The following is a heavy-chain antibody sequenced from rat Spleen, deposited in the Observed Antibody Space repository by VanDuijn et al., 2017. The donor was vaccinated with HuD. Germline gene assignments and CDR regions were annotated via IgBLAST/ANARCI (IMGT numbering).Heavy chain of an antibody. D-gene: IGHD1-9*01. CDR3: TREGHTMDRATYWFAY. V-gene: IGHV2-30*01. J-gene: IGHJ3*01. CDR2: IWTGGNT. Sequence: QVQLKESGPGLVQPSQTLSLTCTVSGFSLTTYNVHWVRQPTGKGLEWMGVIWTGGNTEYNSALKSRLSISRDTSKSQVFLKIYSLQTEDTAIYFCTREGHTMDRATYWFAYWGQGTLVTVSS. CDR1: GFSLTTYN.